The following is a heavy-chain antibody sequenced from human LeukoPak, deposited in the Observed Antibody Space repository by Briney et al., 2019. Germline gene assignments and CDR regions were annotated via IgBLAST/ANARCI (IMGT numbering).Heavy chain of an antibody. CDR2: VGGSSGGST. Sequence: GVSLRRSCAASGFTFSSDAMNRVRLAPGKGLEWVSSVGGSSGGSTQYADAVKGRFTVSRDNSKSTLYLQMNSLRADDTAIYYCAKCSRPGYTRGWCNWIDPWGQGTLVTVSS. V-gene: IGHV3-23*01. D-gene: IGHD5-12*01. J-gene: IGHJ5*02. CDR3: AKCSRPGYTRGWCNWIDP. CDR1: GFTFSSDA.